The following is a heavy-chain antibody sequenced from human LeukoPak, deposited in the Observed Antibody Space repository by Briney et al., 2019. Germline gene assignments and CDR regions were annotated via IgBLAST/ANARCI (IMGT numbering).Heavy chain of an antibody. V-gene: IGHV1-2*02. Sequence: APVKVSCKASGYPLTAFSLHWVRQAPGQGLEWMGWINPNGGGTNYAQKFQGRVTMTTDTSISTAYMEMSRLTSDDTAVYYCARRVTAWTFDIWGQGTRVTVSA. J-gene: IGHJ3*02. CDR1: GYPLTAFS. D-gene: IGHD2-21*02. CDR2: INPNGGGT. CDR3: ARRVTAWTFDI.